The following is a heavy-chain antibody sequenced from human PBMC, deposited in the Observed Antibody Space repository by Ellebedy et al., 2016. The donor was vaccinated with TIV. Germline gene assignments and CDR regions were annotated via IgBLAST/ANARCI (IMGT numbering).Heavy chain of an antibody. V-gene: IGHV6-1*01. CDR2: TYYVSKWSF. CDR3: ARGFWSRGFDS. D-gene: IGHD2-8*02. CDR1: GDTVSINSGA. Sequence: SQTLSLTCXISGDTVSINSGAWNWIRQSPSRGLEWLGRTYYVSKWSFDYAVSVRGRITINPDTSKNQFSLQLNSVTPEDTAIYYCARGFWSRGFDSWGQGTLVTVSS. J-gene: IGHJ4*02.